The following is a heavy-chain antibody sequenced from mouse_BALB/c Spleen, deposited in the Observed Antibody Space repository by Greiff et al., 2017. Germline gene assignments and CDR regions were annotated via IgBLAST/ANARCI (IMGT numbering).Heavy chain of an antibody. Sequence: VHLVESGPGLVQPSQSLSITCTVSGFSLTSYGVHWVRQSPGKGLEWLGVIWSGGSTDYTAAFISRLSISKDNSKSQVFFKMTSLQANDTAIYYCARKHSYAMDYWGQGTSVTVSS. CDR1: GFSLTSYG. V-gene: IGHV2-2*02. CDR3: ARKHSYAMDY. J-gene: IGHJ4*01. CDR2: IWSGGST.